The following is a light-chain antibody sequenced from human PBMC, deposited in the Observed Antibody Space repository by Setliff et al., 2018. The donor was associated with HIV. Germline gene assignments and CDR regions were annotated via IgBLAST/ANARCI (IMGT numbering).Light chain of an antibody. CDR2: TDN. J-gene: IGLJ2*01. CDR3: ATWDDSLTAVV. V-gene: IGLV1-44*01. CDR1: SSNIGINT. Sequence: QSVLTQPPSASGTPGQSVTISCFGSSSNIGINTVSWYQQVPGAAPKLFIHTDNQRPSGVPHRFSGSKSGTSASLVISGLQSEDEADYHCATWDDSLTAVVFGGGTKVTV.